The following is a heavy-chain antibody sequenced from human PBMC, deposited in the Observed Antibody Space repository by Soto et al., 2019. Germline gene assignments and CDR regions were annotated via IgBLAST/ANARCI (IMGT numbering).Heavy chain of an antibody. D-gene: IGHD6-13*01. CDR3: AKDGRFASDSRSCQDY. V-gene: IGHV3-30*18. J-gene: IGHJ4*02. CDR2: ISYDGSNK. CDR1: GFTFSSYG. Sequence: PGGSLRLSCAASGFTFSSYGMHWVRQAPGKGLEWVAVISYDGSNKYYADSVKGRFTISRDNSKNTLYLQMNSLRAEDTAVYYCAKDGRFASDSRSCQDYRGQVTIVTVST.